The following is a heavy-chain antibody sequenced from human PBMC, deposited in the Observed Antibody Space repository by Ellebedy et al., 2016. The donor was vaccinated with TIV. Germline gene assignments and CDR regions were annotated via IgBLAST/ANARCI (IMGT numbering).Heavy chain of an antibody. D-gene: IGHD2-2*01. V-gene: IGHV1-2*06. J-gene: IGHJ4*02. CDR3: AAEGYCSSSICYGYFDY. CDR1: GYTFTDYY. Sequence: ASVKVSCKASGYTFTDYYMNWVRQAPGQGLEWVGRVNPNSGVTNYAQKFQGRVTMTRDTSISPAYMDLSSLRSDDPAVYYCAAEGYCSSSICYGYFDYWGQGTLVNVSS. CDR2: VNPNSGVT.